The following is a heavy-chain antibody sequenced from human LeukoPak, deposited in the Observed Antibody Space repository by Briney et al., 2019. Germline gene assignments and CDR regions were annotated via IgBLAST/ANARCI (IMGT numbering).Heavy chain of an antibody. CDR2: LNPTSGNT. CDR3: ARGLPGGYCSGGSCPFFDS. CDR1: GYTFTSYD. J-gene: IGHJ4*02. V-gene: IGHV1-8*02. Sequence: ASVKVSCKAFGYTFTSYDINWVRQATGQGLEWMGWLNPTSGNTGCAQKFQGRVSMTRNTSISTAYMELSSLRSEDTAVYYCARGLPGGYCSGGSCPFFDSWGQGTLVTVS. D-gene: IGHD2-15*01.